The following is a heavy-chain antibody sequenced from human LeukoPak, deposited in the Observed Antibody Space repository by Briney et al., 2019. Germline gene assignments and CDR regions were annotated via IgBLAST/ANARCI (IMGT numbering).Heavy chain of an antibody. V-gene: IGHV3-13*01. CDR3: AGVDTAMGTVDY. D-gene: IGHD5-18*01. J-gene: IGHJ4*02. CDR2: IGIGGDT. Sequence: PGGSLRLSCAASGFSFSSYDMHWVRQGTGKGLEWVSGIGIGGDTHYPGSVKGRFTISRENAENSLYLQMNSLRVGDTAVYYCAGVDTAMGTVDYWGQGTLVTVSS. CDR1: GFSFSSYD.